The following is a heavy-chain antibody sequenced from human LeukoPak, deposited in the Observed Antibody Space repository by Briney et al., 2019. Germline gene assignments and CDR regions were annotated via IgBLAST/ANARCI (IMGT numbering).Heavy chain of an antibody. CDR1: GGSISSGGYS. Sequence: PSETLSLTCAVSGGSISSGGYSWSWIRQPPGKGLEWIGYIYYSGSTYYNPSLKSRVTISVDRSKNQFSLKLSSVTAADTAVYYCARLSHGYLDYWGQGTLVTVSS. CDR3: ARLSHGYLDY. V-gene: IGHV4-30-2*01. J-gene: IGHJ4*02. CDR2: IYYSGST. D-gene: IGHD6-13*01.